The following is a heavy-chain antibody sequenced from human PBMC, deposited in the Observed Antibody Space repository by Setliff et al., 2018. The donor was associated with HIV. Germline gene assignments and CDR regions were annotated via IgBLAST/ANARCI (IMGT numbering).Heavy chain of an antibody. CDR2: INHTGST. CDR1: GGSFSGYY. Sequence: SETLSLTCAVYGGSFSGYYWSWIRQPPGKGLEWIGEINHTGSTNYNPSLKSRVTISVDKSKNQISLRLSSVTAADTAVYYCARDVGLCGVDCWPYFYFDLWGRGNLVTVSS. D-gene: IGHD2-21*02. J-gene: IGHJ2*01. CDR3: ARDVGLCGVDCWPYFYFDL. V-gene: IGHV4-34*01.